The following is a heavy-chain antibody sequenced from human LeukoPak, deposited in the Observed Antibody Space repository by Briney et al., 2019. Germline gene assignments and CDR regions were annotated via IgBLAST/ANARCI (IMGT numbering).Heavy chain of an antibody. CDR3: AKGAGAVCGTSTCYSRVFDY. D-gene: IGHD2-2*01. J-gene: IGHJ4*02. V-gene: IGHV3-23*01. CDR2: ISGSGSDT. Sequence: GGSLRLSCAVSGFTFSDYAMTWVRQAPGRGLEWASIISGSGSDTYHADSVKGRFTISRDNSRNTLYLQMNSLRVEDTAIYFCAKGAGAVCGTSTCYSRVFDYWGQGILVTVSS. CDR1: GFTFSDYA.